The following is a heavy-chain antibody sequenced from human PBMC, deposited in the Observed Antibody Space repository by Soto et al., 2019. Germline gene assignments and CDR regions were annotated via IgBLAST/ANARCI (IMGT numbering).Heavy chain of an antibody. D-gene: IGHD1-20*01. V-gene: IGHV4-39*01. J-gene: IGHJ4*02. CDR2: VFYTGFT. Sequence: SETLSLTCAVSGGSISGSYYYWAWLRQSPGKGPEWMGSVFYTGFTSYNPSLESRVSVSVDTSKSQFSLKLSAVTAADTAVYYCATSQKGYNWNYFDHWGQGALVTVSS. CDR1: GGSISGSYYY. CDR3: ATSQKGYNWNYFDH.